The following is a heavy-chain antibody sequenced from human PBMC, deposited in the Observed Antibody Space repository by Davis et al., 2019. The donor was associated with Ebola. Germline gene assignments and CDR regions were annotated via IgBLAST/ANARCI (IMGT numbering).Heavy chain of an antibody. J-gene: IGHJ4*02. D-gene: IGHD2-15*01. Sequence: PGGSLRLSCVGSGFSFSTYAMHWIRQPAGKGLEWIGRIYTSGRTNYNPSLKSRVTMSVDTSKNQFSLRLSSVTAADTAVYYCVRDGCPGGSCYCGDYWGQGTLVTVSS. CDR2: IYTSGRT. CDR1: GFSFSTYA. CDR3: VRDGCPGGSCYCGDY. V-gene: IGHV4-4*07.